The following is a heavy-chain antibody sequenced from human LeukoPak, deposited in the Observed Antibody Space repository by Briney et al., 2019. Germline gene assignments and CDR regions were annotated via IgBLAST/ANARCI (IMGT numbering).Heavy chain of an antibody. Sequence: SETLSLTCAVYGGSFSGYYWSWIRQPPGKGLEWIGEINHSGSTNYNPSLKSRVTISVDTSKNQFSLNLISVTAADTAVYYCVRDSGSTWTLADYWGQGTLVTVSS. V-gene: IGHV4-34*01. D-gene: IGHD6-13*01. J-gene: IGHJ4*02. CDR3: VRDSGSTWTLADY. CDR2: INHSGST. CDR1: GGSFSGYY.